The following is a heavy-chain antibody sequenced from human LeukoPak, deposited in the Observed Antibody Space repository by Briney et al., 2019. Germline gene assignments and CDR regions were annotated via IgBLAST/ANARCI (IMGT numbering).Heavy chain of an antibody. V-gene: IGHV4-34*01. CDR3: ARIRFSGSWYYYDSSGYPYYYYGMDV. CDR1: GGSFSGYY. CDR2: INHSGST. D-gene: IGHD3-22*01. Sequence: SETLSLTCAVCGGSFSGYYWSWIRQPPGKGLEWIGEINHSGSTNYNPSLKSRVTISVDTSKNQFSLKLSSVTAADTAVYYCARIRFSGSWYYYDSSGYPYYYYGMDVWGQGTTVTVSS. J-gene: IGHJ6*02.